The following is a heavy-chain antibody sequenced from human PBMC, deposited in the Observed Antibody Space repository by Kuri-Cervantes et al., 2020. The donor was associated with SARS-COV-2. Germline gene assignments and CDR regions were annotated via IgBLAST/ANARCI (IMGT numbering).Heavy chain of an antibody. D-gene: IGHD6-13*01. CDR3: AREPTGYSSTWYGFDP. CDR2: ISAYNGNT. Sequence: ASVKVSCKASGYTFTSYGISWVRQAPGQGLEWMGWISAYNGNTNYAQKLQGRVTMTTDTSTSTAYMELRSLRSDDTAVYYCAREPTGYSSTWYGFDPWGQGSLVTVSS. V-gene: IGHV1-18*01. J-gene: IGHJ5*02. CDR1: GYTFTSYG.